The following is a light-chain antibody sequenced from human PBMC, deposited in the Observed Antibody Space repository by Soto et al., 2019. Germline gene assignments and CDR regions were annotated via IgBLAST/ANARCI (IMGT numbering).Light chain of an antibody. V-gene: IGLV1-40*01. CDR3: QSYDSGLSGVV. J-gene: IGLJ2*01. CDR1: GSYIGAGYD. CDR2: GNT. Sequence: QSVLTQPPSVSGAPGQRVTISCTGSGSYIGAGYDVHWYQQVPGTAPKLLIYGNTNRPSGVPDRFSGSKSGTSASLAITGLQAEDEADYYCQSYDSGLSGVVFGGGTKLTVL.